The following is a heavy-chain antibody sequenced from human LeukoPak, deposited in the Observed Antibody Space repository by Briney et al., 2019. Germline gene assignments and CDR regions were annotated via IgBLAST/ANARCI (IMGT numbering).Heavy chain of an antibody. Sequence: PGGSLRLSCSASGFIFSDSYMSWFRRSPEKGLEWIAYITSSGTTTEYADSVKGRFTISRVNAKNSLYLQMNSLRSEDTAVYYCARDPDYGDPYWGQGTLVTVSS. J-gene: IGHJ4*02. V-gene: IGHV3-11*01. CDR2: ITSSGTTT. D-gene: IGHD4/OR15-4a*01. CDR1: GFIFSDSY. CDR3: ARDPDYGDPY.